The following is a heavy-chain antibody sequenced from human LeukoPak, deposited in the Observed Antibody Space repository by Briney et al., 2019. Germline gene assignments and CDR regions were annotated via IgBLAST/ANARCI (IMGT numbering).Heavy chain of an antibody. V-gene: IGHV3-7*01. J-gene: IGHJ4*02. CDR1: GFTFSSYW. CDR3: ASASAVAGTRDY. D-gene: IGHD6-19*01. Sequence: GGSLRLSCATSGFTFSSYWMSWIRQAPGKGLEWVANIKADGSGKYYVDSVKGRFTISRDNAKNSLYLQMNSLRAEDTAIYYSASASAVAGTRDYWGQGTLVTVSS. CDR2: IKADGSGK.